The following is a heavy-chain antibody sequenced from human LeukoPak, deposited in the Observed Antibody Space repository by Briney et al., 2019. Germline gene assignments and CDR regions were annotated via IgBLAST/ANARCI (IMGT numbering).Heavy chain of an antibody. CDR3: ARGGLYCSGGSCYDY. CDR2: ISYDGSNK. D-gene: IGHD2-15*01. Sequence: GRSLRLSCAASGFTFSSYAMHWVRQAPGKGLEWVAVISYDGSNKYYADSVKGRFTISRDNSKNTLYLQMNSLRVEDTAVYYCARGGLYCSGGSCYDYWDQGTLVTVSS. V-gene: IGHV3-30-3*01. J-gene: IGHJ4*02. CDR1: GFTFSSYA.